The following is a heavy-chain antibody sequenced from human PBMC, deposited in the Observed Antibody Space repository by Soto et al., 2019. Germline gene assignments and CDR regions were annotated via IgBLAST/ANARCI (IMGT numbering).Heavy chain of an antibody. V-gene: IGHV4-39*01. CDR2: VYYSGST. D-gene: IGHD6-13*01. J-gene: IGHJ5*02. CDR1: GDSISNDFYS. Sequence: SETLSLTCTVSGDSISNDFYSWGWIRQPPGKGLEWIGTVYYSGSTFYNQSLNSRVTISVDTSKNQFSLKLSSVTAADTAVYYCARHPPYSSSWYTPSNWFDPWGQGTLVTVSS. CDR3: ARHPPYSSSWYTPSNWFDP.